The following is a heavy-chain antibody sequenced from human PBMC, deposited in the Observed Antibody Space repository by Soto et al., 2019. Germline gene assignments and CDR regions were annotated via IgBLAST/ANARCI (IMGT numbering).Heavy chain of an antibody. CDR1: GGTISSWY. V-gene: IGHV4-59*08. J-gene: IGHJ4*02. CDR2: IYYSGST. CDR3: ASRYGSAIDY. Sequence: QVQLQESGPGLVKPSETLSLTCTVSGGTISSWYWSWIRQPPGKGLEWIGYIYYSGSTNCNPSLTSPVTISVDTSKNQFSLKLSSVTAADTAVYYCASRYGSAIDYWGQGTLVTVSS. D-gene: IGHD1-26*01.